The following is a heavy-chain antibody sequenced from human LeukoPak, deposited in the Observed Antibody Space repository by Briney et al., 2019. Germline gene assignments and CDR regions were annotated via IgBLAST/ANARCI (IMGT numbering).Heavy chain of an antibody. V-gene: IGHV3-30*04. J-gene: IGHJ4*02. CDR3: ARYYSYGYYFDY. CDR2: ISYDGSNK. D-gene: IGHD5-18*01. CDR1: GFTFSSYA. Sequence: GGSLRLSCAASGFTFSSYAMHWVRQAPGKGLEWVAVISYDGSNKYYADSVKGRFTISRDNSKNTLYLQMNSLRAEDTAVYYCARYYSYGYYFDYWGQGTLVTVSS.